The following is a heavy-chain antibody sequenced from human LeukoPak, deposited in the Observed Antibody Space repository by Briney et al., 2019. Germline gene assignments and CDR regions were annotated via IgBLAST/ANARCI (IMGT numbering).Heavy chain of an antibody. J-gene: IGHJ5*02. CDR1: GGSISSYY. V-gene: IGHV4-4*07. Sequence: SETLSLTCIVSGGSISSYYWSWIRQPAGKGLEGIGRIYTTGNTNYNPSLKSRVTMSIDTSKKQFSLKLSSVTAADTAVYYCARGKYYYDSNSSYRYFDPWGQGTLVTVSS. D-gene: IGHD3-22*01. CDR2: IYTTGNT. CDR3: ARGKYYYDSNSSYRYFDP.